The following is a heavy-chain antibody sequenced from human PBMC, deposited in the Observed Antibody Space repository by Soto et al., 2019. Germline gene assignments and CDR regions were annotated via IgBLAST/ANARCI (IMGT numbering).Heavy chain of an antibody. CDR2: IYYSGST. Sequence: PSETLSLTCTVSGGSINNYYWSWIRQPPGKGLEWIGYIYYSGSTNYNPSLKSRVTISVDTSKNQFSLRLNSVTAADTAVYYCARGHYYHYHVDVWGLGTTVTVSS. J-gene: IGHJ6*02. CDR1: GGSINNYY. V-gene: IGHV4-59*01. CDR3: ARGHYYHYHVDV.